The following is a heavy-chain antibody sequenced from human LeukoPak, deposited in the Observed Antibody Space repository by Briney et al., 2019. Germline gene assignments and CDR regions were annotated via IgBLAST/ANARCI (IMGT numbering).Heavy chain of an antibody. CDR2: IYYSGST. J-gene: IGHJ5*02. Sequence: PSETLSLTCTVSGGSISGGGYYWSWIRQHPGKGLEWIGYIYYSGSTYYNPSLKSRVTISVDTSKNQFSLKLSSVTAADTAVYYCARDGDYYDSSPLYRWFDPWGQGTLVTVSS. CDR1: GGSISGGGYY. V-gene: IGHV4-31*03. CDR3: ARDGDYYDSSPLYRWFDP. D-gene: IGHD3-22*01.